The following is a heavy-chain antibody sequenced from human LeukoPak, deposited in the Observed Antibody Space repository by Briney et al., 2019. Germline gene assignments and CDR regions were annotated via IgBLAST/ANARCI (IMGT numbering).Heavy chain of an antibody. Sequence: SETLSLTCTVSRGSISGSIRSYYWSWLRQPPGKGLEWIGYISSSGSVNDNPSLRSRVTISVDSSKNQFFLNLSSVSAADTAVYYCARIPLGYSGAYYFDYWGQGTLVTVSP. CDR2: ISSSGSV. J-gene: IGHJ4*02. CDR3: ARIPLGYSGAYYFDY. CDR1: RGSISGSIRSYY. D-gene: IGHD5-12*01. V-gene: IGHV4-4*09.